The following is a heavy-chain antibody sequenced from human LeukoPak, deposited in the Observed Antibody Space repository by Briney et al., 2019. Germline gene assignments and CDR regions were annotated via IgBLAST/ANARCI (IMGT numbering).Heavy chain of an antibody. CDR3: ARDPNYDILTGCLDY. CDR1: GYTFTSYA. V-gene: IGHV1-3*01. Sequence: ASVKVSCKASGYTFTSYAMHWVRQAPGQRLEWMGWINAGNGNTKYSQKFQGRVTITRDTSASTAYMELSSLRSEDTAVYYCARDPNYDILTGCLDYWGQGTLVTVSS. D-gene: IGHD3-9*01. J-gene: IGHJ4*02. CDR2: INAGNGNT.